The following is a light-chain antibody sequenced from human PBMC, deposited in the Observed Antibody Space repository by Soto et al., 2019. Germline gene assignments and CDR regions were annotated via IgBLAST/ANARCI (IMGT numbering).Light chain of an antibody. CDR1: QGISSS. J-gene: IGKJ1*01. CDR2: AAS. Sequence: AIRMTQSPSSLSASIEDRVTITCRASQGISSSLAWYQEKPGKAPKLLISAASSLQSGVPSRFSGSGSGTDFTLTISSLQPEDFATYYCQQSYSTPWTFGQGNKVDIK. V-gene: IGKV1-8*01. CDR3: QQSYSTPWT.